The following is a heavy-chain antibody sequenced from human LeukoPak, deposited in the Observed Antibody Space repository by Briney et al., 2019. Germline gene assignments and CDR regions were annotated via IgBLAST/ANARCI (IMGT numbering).Heavy chain of an antibody. CDR1: GFTFSDYA. CDR3: AKDLRDIIVMVAAPDY. Sequence: GGSLRLSCAASGFTFSDYAMTWVRQDPGKGLEWISTISGSGGSTYYADSVKGRFTISRDNSKNTVHLQMNSLRAEDTAVYYCAKDLRDIIVMVAAPDYWGQGTLVTVSS. CDR2: ISGSGGST. D-gene: IGHD2-15*01. J-gene: IGHJ4*02. V-gene: IGHV3-23*01.